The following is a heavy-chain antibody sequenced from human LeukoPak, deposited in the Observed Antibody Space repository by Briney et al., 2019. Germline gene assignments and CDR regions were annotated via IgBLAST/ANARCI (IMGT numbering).Heavy chain of an antibody. J-gene: IGHJ5*02. V-gene: IGHV3-21*01. CDR3: ARGLPNWNYEA. CDR1: GFTFSSYS. D-gene: IGHD1-7*01. Sequence: GGSLRLSCAASGFTFSSYSMNWVRQAPGKGLEWVSSISGSSSYIYYADSVKGRFTISRDNAKNSLYLQMNSLRAEDTAVYYCARGLPNWNYEAWGQGTLVTVSS. CDR2: ISGSSSYI.